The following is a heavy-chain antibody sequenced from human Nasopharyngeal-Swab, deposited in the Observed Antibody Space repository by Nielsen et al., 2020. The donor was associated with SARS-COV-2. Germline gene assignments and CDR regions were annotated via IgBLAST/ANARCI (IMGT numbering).Heavy chain of an antibody. V-gene: IGHV4-4*02. Sequence: WIRQPPGKGLEWIGEIYNTGSTNYNPSLWSRVTMSVDKSKNQFSLKLSSVTAADTAVYYCARRGLVGVTISFDYWGQGTLVTVSS. D-gene: IGHD1-26*01. J-gene: IGHJ4*02. CDR3: ARRGLVGVTISFDY. CDR2: IYNTGST.